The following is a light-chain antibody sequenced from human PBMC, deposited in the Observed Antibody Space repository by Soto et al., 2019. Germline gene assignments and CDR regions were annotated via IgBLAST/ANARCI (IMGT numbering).Light chain of an antibody. Sequence: DIQMTQSPSTLSASVGDRVTITCRASESISSWLAWYQQKPGKAPKLLIYQASALEGGVPSRFSGSRSGTEFTLTISSLQPDDFATYYCQQYNTHFPITCGQGTRLEIK. V-gene: IGKV1-5*03. CDR3: QQYNTHFPIT. J-gene: IGKJ5*01. CDR2: QAS. CDR1: ESISSW.